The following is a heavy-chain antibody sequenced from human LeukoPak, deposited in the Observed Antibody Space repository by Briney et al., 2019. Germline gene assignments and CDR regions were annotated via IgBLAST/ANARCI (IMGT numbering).Heavy chain of an antibody. J-gene: IGHJ4*02. D-gene: IGHD1-26*01. CDR3: VIFIMGTTTTDY. CDR2: IDHSGNT. Sequence: SETLSLTCAVFGGSFSNYYLHWIRQPPEKGLEWIGEIDHSGNTKYNPSLKNRLTISVDTSKNQFSLNLSSVTATAVYYCVIFIMGTTTTDYWGQGTLVTVSS. V-gene: IGHV4-34*01. CDR1: GGSFSNYY.